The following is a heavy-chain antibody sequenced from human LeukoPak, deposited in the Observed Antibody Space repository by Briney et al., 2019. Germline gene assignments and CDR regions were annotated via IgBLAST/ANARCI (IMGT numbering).Heavy chain of an antibody. CDR2: INTDSGNP. CDR3: AREVLRFDI. J-gene: IGHJ3*02. V-gene: IGHV7-4-1*02. CDR1: GYTFTSYA. Sequence: ASVKVSCKASGYTFTSYAMNWVRQAPGQGLEWMGWINTDSGNPTYAQGFTGRFVFSLDSSVSTAYLQISNLMPEDTAKYYCAREVLRFDIWGQGTMVTVSS.